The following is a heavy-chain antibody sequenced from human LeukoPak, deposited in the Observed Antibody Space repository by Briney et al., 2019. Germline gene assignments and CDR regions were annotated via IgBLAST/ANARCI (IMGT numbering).Heavy chain of an antibody. J-gene: IGHJ2*01. CDR1: DGSISSGGYY. D-gene: IGHD3-22*01. V-gene: IGHV4-31*03. CDR2: IYYSGST. Sequence: SQTLSLTCTVSDGSISSGGYYWSWIRQHPGKGLEWIGYIYYSGSTYYNPSLKSRVTISVDTSKNQFSLKLSSVTAADTAVYYCARSGDSSGYTRPRYFDLWGRGTLVTVSS. CDR3: ARSGDSSGYTRPRYFDL.